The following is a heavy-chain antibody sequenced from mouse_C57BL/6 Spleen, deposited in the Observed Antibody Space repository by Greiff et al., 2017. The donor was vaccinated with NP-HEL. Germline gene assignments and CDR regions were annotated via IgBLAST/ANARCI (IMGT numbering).Heavy chain of an antibody. Sequence: QVQLMQSGPGLVAPSQCLSISCTVSGFSLTSYGVSWVRQPPGKGLEWLGVIWGDGSTNYHSALISRLSISKDNSKSQVFLKLNSLQTDDTATYYCAPTIGAYYAMDYWGQGTSVTVSS. CDR2: IWGDGST. CDR1: GFSLTSYG. D-gene: IGHD2-14*01. V-gene: IGHV2-3*01. CDR3: APTIGAYYAMDY. J-gene: IGHJ4*01.